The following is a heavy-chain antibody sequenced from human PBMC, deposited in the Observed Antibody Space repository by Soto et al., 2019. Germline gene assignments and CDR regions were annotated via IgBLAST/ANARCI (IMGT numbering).Heavy chain of an antibody. Sequence: SETLSLTCTVSGCSISSSSYYWGWXRQPPGKGLEWIGSIYYSGSTYYNPSLKSRVTISVDTSKNQFSLKLSSVTAADTAVYDCARETANYYYGMDVWGQGTTVTVSS. J-gene: IGHJ6*02. CDR2: IYYSGST. CDR3: ARETANYYYGMDV. CDR1: GCSISSSSYY. V-gene: IGHV4-39*07.